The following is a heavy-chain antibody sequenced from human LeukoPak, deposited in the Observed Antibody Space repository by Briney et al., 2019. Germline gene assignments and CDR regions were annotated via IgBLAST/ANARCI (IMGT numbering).Heavy chain of an antibody. D-gene: IGHD2-21*02. Sequence: GRSLRLSCAASGFSFSSNYMSWVRQAPGKGLEWVSVIYSGGSTYYADSVKGRFTISRDNSKNTLYLQMESLRAEDTAVYYCARTDETAPAEDFQHWGQGTLVTVSS. J-gene: IGHJ1*01. CDR1: GFSFSSNY. V-gene: IGHV3-53*01. CDR3: ARTDETAPAEDFQH. CDR2: IYSGGST.